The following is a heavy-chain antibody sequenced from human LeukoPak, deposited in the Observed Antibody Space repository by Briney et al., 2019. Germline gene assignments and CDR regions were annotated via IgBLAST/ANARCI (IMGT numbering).Heavy chain of an antibody. CDR2: ISRNGGAS. Sequence: GGSLRLSCAASTFTVSSNYMSWVRQAPGKGLEWVSGISRNGGASGYAASVKGRFTISRDNAKNSLYLQMNRLRAEDTAFYYCARGSSFSNYWGQGTLVTVSS. J-gene: IGHJ4*02. CDR3: ARGSSFSNY. CDR1: TFTVSSNY. V-gene: IGHV3-20*04. D-gene: IGHD2-2*01.